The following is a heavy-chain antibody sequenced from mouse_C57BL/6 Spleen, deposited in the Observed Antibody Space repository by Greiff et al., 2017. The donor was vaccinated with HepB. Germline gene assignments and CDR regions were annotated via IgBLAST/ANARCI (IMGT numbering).Heavy chain of an antibody. CDR2: IDPSDSYT. CDR3: ARSDSSGYGGY. V-gene: IGHV1-50*01. CDR1: GYTFTSYW. J-gene: IGHJ2*01. Sequence: QVQLKQPGAELVKPGASVKLSCKASGYTFTSYWMQWVKQRPGQGLEWIGEIDPSDSYTNYNQKFKGKATLTVDTSSSTAYMQLSSLTSEDSAVYYCARSDSSGYGGYWGQGTTLTVSS. D-gene: IGHD3-2*02.